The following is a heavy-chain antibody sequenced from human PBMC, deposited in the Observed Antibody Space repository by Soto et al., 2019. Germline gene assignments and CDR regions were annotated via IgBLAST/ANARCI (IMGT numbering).Heavy chain of an antibody. D-gene: IGHD2-21*01. V-gene: IGHV3-30*18. CDR3: AKFQGEFYYSDS. CDR1: GFTFSSYT. CDR2: ISYDGSNK. Sequence: QVQLVESGGGVVQPGKSRRLSCAASGFTFSSYTMHWVRQAPGKGLEWVAVISYDGSNKYYSDSVEGRFTISRDNSNNTLFLHMDSLRTEDTAIYHCAKFQGEFYYSDSWGQGALVTVSS. J-gene: IGHJ4*02.